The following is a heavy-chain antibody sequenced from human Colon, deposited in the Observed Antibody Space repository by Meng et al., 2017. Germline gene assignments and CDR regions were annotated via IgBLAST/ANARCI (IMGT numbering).Heavy chain of an antibody. CDR1: GFTFTTYA. CDR3: ARGTPSYSSSWYSY. D-gene: IGHD6-13*01. Sequence: GESLKISCAASGFTFTTYAMHWVRQPPGKGLEWVAVISYDGSNKFYADSVKGRFSISRGNSKNTVYLQMNSLRPEDTAVYYCARGTPSYSSSWYSYWGQETLVTSPQ. CDR2: ISYDGSNK. J-gene: IGHJ4*02. V-gene: IGHV3-30*04.